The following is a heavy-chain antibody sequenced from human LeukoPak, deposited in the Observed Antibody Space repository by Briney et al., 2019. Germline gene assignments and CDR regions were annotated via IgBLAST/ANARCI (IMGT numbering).Heavy chain of an antibody. CDR3: ARGGTIYGSGSYSDFDY. J-gene: IGHJ4*02. CDR2: INHSGST. V-gene: IGHV4-34*01. Sequence: GSLRLSCAASGFTFSSYAMHWIRQPPGKGLEWIGEINHSGSTNYNPSLKSRVTISVDTSKNQFSLKLSSVTAADTAVYYCARGGTIYGSGSYSDFDYWGQGTLVTVSS. CDR1: GFTFSSYA. D-gene: IGHD3-10*01.